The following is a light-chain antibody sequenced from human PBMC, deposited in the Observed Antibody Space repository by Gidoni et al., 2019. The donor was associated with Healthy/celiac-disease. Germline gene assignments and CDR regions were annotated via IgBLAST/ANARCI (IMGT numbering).Light chain of an antibody. J-gene: IGKJ1*01. CDR2: GAP. CDR3: QQYNNWPRT. Sequence: EIVMTQSPATLSVSPGERATLSCRASQSVSSNLAWYQQKPGQAPRLLIYGAPNRATGLPARFSGSGSGTEFTLTISSLQSEDFAVYYCQQYNNWPRTFGQGTKVEIK. V-gene: IGKV3-15*01. CDR1: QSVSSN.